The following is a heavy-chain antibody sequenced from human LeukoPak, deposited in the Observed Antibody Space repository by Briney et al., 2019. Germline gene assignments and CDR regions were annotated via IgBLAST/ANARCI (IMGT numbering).Heavy chain of an antibody. CDR1: GYTFTAHA. V-gene: IGHV1-3*01. Sequence: ASVKVSCKASGYTFTAHAVHWVRQAPGQRLGWMGWINVANGDTGYSQKFQDRVTITRDTSASTGYMEMSSLISEDTAVYYCASKPRGESRPFDYWGQGTLVTVSS. D-gene: IGHD3-16*01. CDR3: ASKPRGESRPFDY. CDR2: INVANGDT. J-gene: IGHJ4*02.